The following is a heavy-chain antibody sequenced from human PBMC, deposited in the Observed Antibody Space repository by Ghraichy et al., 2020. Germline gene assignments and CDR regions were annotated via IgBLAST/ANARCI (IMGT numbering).Heavy chain of an antibody. V-gene: IGHV3-7*01. CDR2: IKDDGSLI. J-gene: IGHJ4*02. CDR3: ARDLAGSSLGY. Sequence: ETLSLTCAASGFTFSNYWMTWVRQAPGKGLEWVANIKDDGSLIHYVDSVKGRFTISRDNAKNSLSLQMSSLRAEDTAVYYCARDLAGSSLGYWGQGTLVTVSS. D-gene: IGHD1-26*01. CDR1: GFTFSNYW.